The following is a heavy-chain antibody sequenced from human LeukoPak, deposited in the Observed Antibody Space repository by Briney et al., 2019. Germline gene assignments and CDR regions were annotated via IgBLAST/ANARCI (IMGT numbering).Heavy chain of an antibody. V-gene: IGHV4-59*01. Sequence: SETLSLTCTVSGGSISSYYWSWIRQPPGKGLEWIGYIFSSGSTNCNPSLKSRVTISLDTSKNHFSLKLSSVTAADTAVYFCARSVSGSSLRLGLYWGQGALVTVSS. CDR3: ARSVSGSSLRLGLY. CDR1: GGSISSYY. CDR2: IFSSGST. J-gene: IGHJ4*02. D-gene: IGHD1-26*01.